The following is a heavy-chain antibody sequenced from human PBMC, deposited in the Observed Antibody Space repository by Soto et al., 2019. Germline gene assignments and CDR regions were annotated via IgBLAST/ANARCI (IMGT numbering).Heavy chain of an antibody. Sequence: EVVLLESGGALVQPGGSLRLSCAASGFTFSNCAMSWVRQAPGKGLEWVSTISNSGTNTHYSDSVEGRFIISRDNSRNTVYLQMSSLRAEDTALYYCASWVSVHFDYWGQGTVVTVSS. CDR1: GFTFSNCA. J-gene: IGHJ4*02. D-gene: IGHD2-8*01. V-gene: IGHV3-23*01. CDR3: ASWVSVHFDY. CDR2: ISNSGTNT.